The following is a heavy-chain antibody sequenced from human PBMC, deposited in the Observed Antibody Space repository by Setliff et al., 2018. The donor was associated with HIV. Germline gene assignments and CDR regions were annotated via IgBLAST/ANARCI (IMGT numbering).Heavy chain of an antibody. CDR1: GGSISGSSYY. J-gene: IGHJ4*02. Sequence: SETLSLTCSVSGGSISGSSYYWGWIRQSPGKGLEWIGSFHYSGSTSYNPSLRSRVTISIDTSKNHFSLKLTSVTAADTAVYYCARGQYQLLFGYYFDYWGQGTQVTVSS. CDR3: ARGQYQLLFGYYFDY. V-gene: IGHV4-39*02. D-gene: IGHD2-2*01. CDR2: FHYSGST.